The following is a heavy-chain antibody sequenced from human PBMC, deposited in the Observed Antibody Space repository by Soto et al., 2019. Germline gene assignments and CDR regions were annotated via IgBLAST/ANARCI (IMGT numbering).Heavy chain of an antibody. CDR2: IKQNGSGK. J-gene: IGHJ4*02. D-gene: IGHD2-8*01. Sequence: LRLSCAASGFTFSSYAMSWVRQAPGKGLEWVANIKQNGSGKYYVDSVKGRFTISRDNAKNSLYLQMNSLRAEDTAVYYCARDDLKADIVLMVYAHWGQGTLVTVSS. V-gene: IGHV3-7*01. CDR1: GFTFSSYA. CDR3: ARDDLKADIVLMVYAH.